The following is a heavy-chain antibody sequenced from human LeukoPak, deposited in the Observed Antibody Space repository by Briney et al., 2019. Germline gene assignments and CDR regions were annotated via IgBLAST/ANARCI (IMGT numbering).Heavy chain of an antibody. J-gene: IGHJ6*02. CDR1: GFTFSSYE. V-gene: IGHV3-48*03. Sequence: GGSLRLSCAASGFTFSSYEMYWVRQAPGKGLEWVSYISSSGSTIYYADSVKGRFTISRDNAKNSLYLQMNSLRAEDTAVYYCARSDSGSYYYYYYGMDVWGQGTTVTVSS. CDR3: ARSDSGSYYYYYYGMDV. D-gene: IGHD1-26*01. CDR2: ISSSGSTI.